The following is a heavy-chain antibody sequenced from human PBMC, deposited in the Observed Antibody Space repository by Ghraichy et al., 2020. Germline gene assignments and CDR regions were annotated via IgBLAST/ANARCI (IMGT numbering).Heavy chain of an antibody. J-gene: IGHJ6*02. V-gene: IGHV4-34*01. CDR2: INHSGST. CDR3: ARNCWQTNEYSSGWYGGPYYYGMDV. D-gene: IGHD6-19*01. Sequence: SETLSLTCAVYGGSFSGYYWSWIRQPPGKGLEWIGEINHSGSTNYNPSLKSRVTISVDTSKNQFSLKLSSVTTADTAVYYCARNCWQTNEYSSGWYGGPYYYGMDVWGQGTTVTVSS. CDR1: GGSFSGYY.